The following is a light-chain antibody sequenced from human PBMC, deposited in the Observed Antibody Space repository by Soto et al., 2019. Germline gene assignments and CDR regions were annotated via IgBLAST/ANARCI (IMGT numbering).Light chain of an antibody. J-gene: IGLJ3*02. Sequence: SVLTQPPSLSPAPGQKVTIACSVSTSNIGTYSVSWYQQLPGTAPKLLIYDNSQRPSGIPDRFSGSKSGTSATLAITGLQTGDEADYYCGTWDSSLNGGVFGGGTKVTVL. CDR2: DNS. CDR1: TSNIGTYS. CDR3: GTWDSSLNGGV. V-gene: IGLV1-51*01.